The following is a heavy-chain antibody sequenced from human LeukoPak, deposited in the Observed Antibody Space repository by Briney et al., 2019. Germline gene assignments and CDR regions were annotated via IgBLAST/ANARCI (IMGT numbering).Heavy chain of an antibody. V-gene: IGHV3-21*01. CDR3: ARVWYSSGGYYDY. CDR2: ISGTGSYI. J-gene: IGHJ4*02. Sequence: GGSLRLSCAASGITFSSYTMNWVRQAPGKGLEWVSSISGTGSYIYYADSVKGRFTIRRDNANNSLYQQMNSLRAEDTAVYYCARVWYSSGGYYDYWGQGTLVTVSS. D-gene: IGHD6-19*01. CDR1: GITFSSYT.